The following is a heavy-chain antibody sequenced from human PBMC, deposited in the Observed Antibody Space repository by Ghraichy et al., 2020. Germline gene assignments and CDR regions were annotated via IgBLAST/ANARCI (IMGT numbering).Heavy chain of an antibody. CDR3: ARDRYDDSSGPSPQTYYYGMDV. CDR1: GGSISNYY. J-gene: IGHJ6*02. CDR2: VYSSGSN. Sequence: SETLSLTCTVSGGSISNYYWSWIRQPPGKGLEWIGSVYSSGSNNYNPSLKSRVTISVDTSKKQFSLRLHAVTAADTAVYYCARDRYDDSSGPSPQTYYYGMDVWGQGTTVTVSS. V-gene: IGHV4-59*01. D-gene: IGHD3-22*01.